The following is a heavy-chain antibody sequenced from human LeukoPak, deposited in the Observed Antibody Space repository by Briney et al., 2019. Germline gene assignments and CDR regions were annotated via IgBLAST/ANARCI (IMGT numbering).Heavy chain of an antibody. CDR2: IIPILGTA. V-gene: IGHV1-69*10. CDR1: GGTFNSYG. D-gene: IGHD3-9*01. CDR3: ARSVLLRHFDWLLGGTAYFDY. Sequence: SVKVSCKASGGTFNSYGIIWVRQAPGQGLEWMGGIIPILGTANYAQKFQGRATMTRDTSTSTVYMELSSLRSEDTAVYYCARSVLLRHFDWLLGGTAYFDYWGQGTLVTVSS. J-gene: IGHJ4*02.